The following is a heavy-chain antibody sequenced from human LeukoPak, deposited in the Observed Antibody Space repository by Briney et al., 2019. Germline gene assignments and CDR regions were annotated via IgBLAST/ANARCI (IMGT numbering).Heavy chain of an antibody. CDR3: AKGSSWLNWFDP. Sequence: GGSLRLSCAASGFTFSTNAMSWVRRAPGKGLEWVSAVSGSGDSTYYADSVKGRFTISRDNSKNTLYLQMNSLRAEDTAVYYCAKGSSWLNWFDPWGQGTLVTVSS. V-gene: IGHV3-23*01. CDR2: VSGSGDST. J-gene: IGHJ5*02. CDR1: GFTFSTNA. D-gene: IGHD6-13*01.